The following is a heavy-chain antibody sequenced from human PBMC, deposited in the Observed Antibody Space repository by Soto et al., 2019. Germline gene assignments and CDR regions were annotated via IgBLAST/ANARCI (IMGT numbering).Heavy chain of an antibody. CDR2: ISYDGSNK. CDR3: AKDTDNRKSQGPYYYGMDV. D-gene: IGHD1-20*01. Sequence: GGSLRLSCAASGFTFSSYGMHWVRQAPGKGLEWVAVISYDGSNKYYADSVKGRFTISRDNSKNTLYLQMNSLRAEDTAVYYCAKDTDNRKSQGPYYYGMDVWGQGTTVTVSS. V-gene: IGHV3-30*18. J-gene: IGHJ6*02. CDR1: GFTFSSYG.